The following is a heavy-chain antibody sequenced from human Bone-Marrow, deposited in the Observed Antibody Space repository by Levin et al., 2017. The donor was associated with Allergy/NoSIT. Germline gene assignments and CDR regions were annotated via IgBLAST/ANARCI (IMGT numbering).Heavy chain of an antibody. J-gene: IGHJ4*02. Sequence: GASVKVSCAASGFTFSSYWMSWVRQAPGKGLEWVANIKQDGSEEYYVDSVKGRFTISRDNANNSLYLQMNSLRAEDTAVYYCARDSDGYKYWGQGTLVTVSS. V-gene: IGHV3-7*01. CDR1: GFTFSSYW. CDR2: IKQDGSEE. D-gene: IGHD5-24*01. CDR3: ARDSDGYKY.